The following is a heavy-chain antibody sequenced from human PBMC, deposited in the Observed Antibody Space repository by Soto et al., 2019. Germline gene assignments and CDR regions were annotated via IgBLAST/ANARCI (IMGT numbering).Heavy chain of an antibody. Sequence: GGSLRLSCVGSGFTFSTYSINWVRQAPGKGLEWVSSISSRSDIYYADSVKGRFTISRDNAKNSVSLQMNSLRAEDTAVYYCAREYYDYVWGSYRTFDYWGQGTLVTVSS. CDR3: AREYYDYVWGSYRTFDY. CDR2: ISSRSDI. J-gene: IGHJ4*02. V-gene: IGHV3-21*01. CDR1: GFTFSTYS. D-gene: IGHD3-16*02.